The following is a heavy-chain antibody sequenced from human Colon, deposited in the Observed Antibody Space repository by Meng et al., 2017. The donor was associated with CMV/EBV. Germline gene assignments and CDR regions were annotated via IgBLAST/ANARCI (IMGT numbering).Heavy chain of an antibody. CDR2: IDYSGGT. Sequence: SETLSLTCNVSGGSVSSGIHYWNWIRQSPGKGLEWIGNIDYSGGTKYNPSLKSRITMSVDTSKNQFSLKLSSVTAADTAMYYCARDGRCSRSGGSCLDYWGQGALVTVSS. V-gene: IGHV4-61*01. D-gene: IGHD2-15*01. J-gene: IGHJ4*02. CDR3: ARDGRCSRSGGSCLDY. CDR1: GGSVSSGIHY.